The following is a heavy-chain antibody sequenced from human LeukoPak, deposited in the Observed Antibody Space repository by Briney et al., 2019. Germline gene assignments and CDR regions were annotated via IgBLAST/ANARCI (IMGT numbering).Heavy chain of an antibody. D-gene: IGHD2-2*01. Sequence: PSETLSLTCTVSGGSISSSSYYWGWIRQPPGKGLEWIGSIYYSGSTYYNPSLKSRVTISVDTSKNQFSLKLSSVTAADTAVYYCARVVVVVPAAMPWVYNWFDPWGQGTLVTVSS. CDR2: IYYSGST. V-gene: IGHV4-39*07. CDR3: ARVVVVVPAAMPWVYNWFDP. J-gene: IGHJ5*02. CDR1: GGSISSSSYY.